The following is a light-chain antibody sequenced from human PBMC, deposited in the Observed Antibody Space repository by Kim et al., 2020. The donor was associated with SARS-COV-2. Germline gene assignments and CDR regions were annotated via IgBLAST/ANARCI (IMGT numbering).Light chain of an antibody. CDR1: QSIDRY. CDR2: AAS. Sequence: DIQMTQSPSSLSASVGDRVTITCRASQSIDRYLNWYRHKPGKAPEFLIYAASSLQSGVPSRFSGSGSGTDFTLTINSLQPEDFATYYCQESYSTPLTFGGGTKVDIK. J-gene: IGKJ4*01. CDR3: QESYSTPLT. V-gene: IGKV1-39*01.